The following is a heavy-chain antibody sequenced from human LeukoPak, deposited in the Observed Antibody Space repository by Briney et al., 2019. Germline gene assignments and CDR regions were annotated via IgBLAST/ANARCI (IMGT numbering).Heavy chain of an antibody. CDR2: IYYSGST. V-gene: IGHV4-30-4*01. Sequence: SQTLSLTCTVSGGSIRSGHYYWTWIRQPPGKGLEWIGYIYYSGSTYYNPSLKSRITISVDTSKNQFSLKLSSVTAADTAVYHCAREEIVGATLDYWGQGTLVTVSS. D-gene: IGHD1-26*01. J-gene: IGHJ4*02. CDR1: GGSIRSGHYY. CDR3: AREEIVGATLDY.